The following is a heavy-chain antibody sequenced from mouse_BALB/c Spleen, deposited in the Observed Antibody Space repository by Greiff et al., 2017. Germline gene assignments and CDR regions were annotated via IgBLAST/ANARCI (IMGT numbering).Heavy chain of an antibody. CDR1: GYAFSSYW. V-gene: IGHV1-80*01. D-gene: IGHD1-1*01. CDR2: IYPGDGDT. Sequence: QVQLQQSVAELVRPGSSVKISCKASGYAFSSYWMNWVKQRPGQGLEWIGQIYPGDGDTNYNGKFKGKATLTADKSSSTAYMQLSSLTSEDSAVYFCARRDYGSSYGFAYWGQGTLVTVSA. J-gene: IGHJ3*01. CDR3: ARRDYGSSYGFAY.